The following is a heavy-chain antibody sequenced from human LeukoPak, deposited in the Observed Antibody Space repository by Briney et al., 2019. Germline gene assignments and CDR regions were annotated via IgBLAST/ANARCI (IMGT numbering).Heavy chain of an antibody. Sequence: GASVKVSCKASGYTFTGYYMHWVRQAPGQGLEWMGWINPNSGGTNYAQKFQGRVTMTRDTSISTVYMELSRLRSDDTAVYYCASHYYDSSGYYWTHYWGQGTLVTVSS. J-gene: IGHJ4*02. V-gene: IGHV1-2*02. CDR1: GYTFTGYY. CDR2: INPNSGGT. D-gene: IGHD3-22*01. CDR3: ASHYYDSSGYYWTHY.